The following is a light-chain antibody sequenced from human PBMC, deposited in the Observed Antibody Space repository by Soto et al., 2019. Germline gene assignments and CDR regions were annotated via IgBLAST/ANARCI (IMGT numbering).Light chain of an antibody. CDR2: DAS. J-gene: IGKJ1*01. CDR3: QQYNTKPWT. CDR1: QSISTW. Sequence: DIQMTQSPSTLSASVGDRVTITCRDSQSISTWLAWYQQKTGKAPKLLIYDASSLKSGVPSRFSGGGSGTEFTIIISSLQPDDFATGYCQQYNTKPWTFGQGTKVDIK. V-gene: IGKV1-5*01.